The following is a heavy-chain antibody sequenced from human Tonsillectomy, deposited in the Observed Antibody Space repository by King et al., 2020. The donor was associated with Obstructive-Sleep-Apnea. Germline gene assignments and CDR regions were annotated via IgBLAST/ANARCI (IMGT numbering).Heavy chain of an antibody. D-gene: IGHD6-19*01. J-gene: IGHJ3*02. CDR3: ARVGGRAPSKAVADLEDAFDI. Sequence: QVQLVESGAEVKKPGASVKVSCKASGYTFTSYDINWVRQATGQGLEWMGWMNPNSGNTGYAQKFQGRVTMTRNTSISTAYMELSSLRSEDTAVYYCARVGGRAPSKAVADLEDAFDIWGQGTMVTVSS. CDR1: GYTFTSYD. CDR2: MNPNSGNT. V-gene: IGHV1-8*01.